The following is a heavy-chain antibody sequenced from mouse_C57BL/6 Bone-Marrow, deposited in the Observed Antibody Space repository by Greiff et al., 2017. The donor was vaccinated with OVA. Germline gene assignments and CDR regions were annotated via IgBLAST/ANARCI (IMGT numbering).Heavy chain of an antibody. CDR3: ARRVLDV. CDR1: GYTFTSYW. V-gene: IGHV1-69*01. J-gene: IGHJ1*03. CDR2: IDPSDSYT. Sequence: QVQLQQPGAELVMPGASVKLSCKASGYTFTSYWMHWVKQRPGQGLEWIGEIDPSDSYTNYNQKFKGKSTLTVDKSSSTAYMQLSSLTSEDSAVYYCARRVLDVWGTGTTVTVSS.